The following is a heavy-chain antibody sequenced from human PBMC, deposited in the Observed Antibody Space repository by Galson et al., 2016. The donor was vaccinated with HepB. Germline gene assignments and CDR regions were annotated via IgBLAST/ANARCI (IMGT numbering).Heavy chain of an antibody. Sequence: SLRLSCAASGFTFSSYWMSWVRQAPGKGLEWVVNIKQDGSEKYYVDSVKGRFTISRDNAKHSLYLQMNSLRAEDTAVYYCARGSSGWNLFITGGDYYYGMDVWGQGTTVTVSS. J-gene: IGHJ6*02. CDR2: IKQDGSEK. V-gene: IGHV3-7*03. CDR3: ARGSSGWNLFITGGDYYYGMDV. D-gene: IGHD6-19*01. CDR1: GFTFSSYW.